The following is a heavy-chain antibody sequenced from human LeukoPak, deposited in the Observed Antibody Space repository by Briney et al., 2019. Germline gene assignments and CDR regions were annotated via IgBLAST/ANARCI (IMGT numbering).Heavy chain of an antibody. D-gene: IGHD1-26*01. CDR1: GFSFSDFY. V-gene: IGHV3-11*01. Sequence: GGSLRLSCAASGFSFSDFYMSWIRQAPGRGLEWISYIGTRSNPIYYADYVKGRFTISRDDAKNSLYLQMNSLRDEDTAVYFCAREARGSGRDFDYWGQGILVTVSS. J-gene: IGHJ4*02. CDR2: IGTRSNPI. CDR3: AREARGSGRDFDY.